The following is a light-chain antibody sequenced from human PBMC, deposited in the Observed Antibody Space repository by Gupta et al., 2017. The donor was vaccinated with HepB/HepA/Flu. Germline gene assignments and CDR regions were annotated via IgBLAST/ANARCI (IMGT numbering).Light chain of an antibody. Sequence: DIQLSQSLSSLSASVGDRVTITCRASQTISDYVSWYAHKVGQAPKLLIYAASNLESGVPSRFSGGGSGTYFTLTISSLQPEDFATYYCQQSYNLPITFGQGTRLEI. J-gene: IGKJ5*01. V-gene: IGKV1-39*01. CDR3: QQSYNLPIT. CDR2: AAS. CDR1: QTISDY.